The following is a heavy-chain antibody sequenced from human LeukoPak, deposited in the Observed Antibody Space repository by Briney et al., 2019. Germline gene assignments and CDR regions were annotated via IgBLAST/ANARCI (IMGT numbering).Heavy chain of an antibody. D-gene: IGHD1-26*01. CDR1: GFTFSSYA. CDR2: ISSNGGST. CDR3: ARRGSRSYYGYYYYYMDV. V-gene: IGHV3-64*01. Sequence: GGSLRLSCAASGFTFSSYAMHWVRQAPGKGLEYVSAISSNGGSTYYANSEKGRFTISRDNSKNTLYLQMGSLRAEDMAVYYCARRGSRSYYGYYYYYMDVWGKGTTVTVSS. J-gene: IGHJ6*03.